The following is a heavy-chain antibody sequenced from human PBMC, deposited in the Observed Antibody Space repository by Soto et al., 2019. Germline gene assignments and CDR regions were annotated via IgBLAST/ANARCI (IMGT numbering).Heavy chain of an antibody. Sequence: QVQLVQSGAEVKKPGASVKVSCKASGYTFTGYYMHWVRQAPGQGLEWMGWINPKSGGTNYAQKFQGRVTMTRDTSISTAYMELSRLRSDDTAVYYCALSYSSYVLEYWGQGTLVTVSS. J-gene: IGHJ4*02. CDR1: GYTFTGYY. CDR2: INPKSGGT. D-gene: IGHD4-4*01. CDR3: ALSYSSYVLEY. V-gene: IGHV1-2*02.